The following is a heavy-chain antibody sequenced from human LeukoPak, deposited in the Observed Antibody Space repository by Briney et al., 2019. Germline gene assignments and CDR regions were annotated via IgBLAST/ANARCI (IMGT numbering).Heavy chain of an antibody. D-gene: IGHD3-10*01. CDR2: INSDGSST. V-gene: IGHV3-74*01. J-gene: IGHJ6*02. Sequence: QPGGSLRLSCAASGFTFSSYWMHWVRQAPGKGLVWVSRINSDGSSTSYADSVKGRFTISRDNAKNTLYLQMNSLRAEDTAVYYCARDLMLLWFGESGYGMDVWGQGTTVTVSS. CDR3: ARDLMLLWFGESGYGMDV. CDR1: GFTFSSYW.